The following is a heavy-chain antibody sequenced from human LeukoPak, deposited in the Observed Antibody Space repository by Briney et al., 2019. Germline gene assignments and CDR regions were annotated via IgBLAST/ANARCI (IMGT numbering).Heavy chain of an antibody. D-gene: IGHD3-10*01. CDR3: ARVSAVWFGELNDY. V-gene: IGHV3-7*01. J-gene: IGHJ4*02. CDR2: IKQDGSEK. CDR1: GFTFSSYW. Sequence: GGSLRLSCAASGFTFSSYWMSWVRQAPGKGLEWVANIKQDGSEKYYVDSVKGRFTISRDNAKNSLYLQMNSLRAEDTAVYYCARVSAVWFGELNDYWGQGTLVTVSS.